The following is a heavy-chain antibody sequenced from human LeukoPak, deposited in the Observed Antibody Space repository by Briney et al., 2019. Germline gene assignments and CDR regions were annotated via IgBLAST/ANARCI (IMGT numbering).Heavy chain of an antibody. J-gene: IGHJ4*02. V-gene: IGHV7-4-1*02. CDR2: INTNTGNP. Sequence: GASVKVSCKASGYTFTSYAMNWVRQAPGQGLEWMGWINTNTGNPTYAQGFTGRFVFSLDTSVSTAYLQISSLKAEDTAVYYCARMYYDFWSGYYSPTDYYFDYWGQGTLVTVSS. CDR1: GYTFTSYA. CDR3: ARMYYDFWSGYYSPTDYYFDY. D-gene: IGHD3-3*01.